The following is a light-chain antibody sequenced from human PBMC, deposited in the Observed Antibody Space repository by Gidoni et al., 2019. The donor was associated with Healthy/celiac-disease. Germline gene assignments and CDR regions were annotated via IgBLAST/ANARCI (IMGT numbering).Light chain of an antibody. Sequence: VLTQSPGTLSLSPGERATLSCRASQSVSSSYLAWYQQKPGQAPRLLIYGAASRATGIPDRFSGSGSGTDFTLTISRLEPEDFAVYYCQQYGSSRITFGQGTRLEIK. CDR1: QSVSSSY. CDR2: GAA. CDR3: QQYGSSRIT. V-gene: IGKV3-20*01. J-gene: IGKJ5*01.